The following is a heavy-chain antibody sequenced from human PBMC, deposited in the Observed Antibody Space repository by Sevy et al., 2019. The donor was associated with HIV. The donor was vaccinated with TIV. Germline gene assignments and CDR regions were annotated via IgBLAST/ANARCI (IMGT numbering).Heavy chain of an antibody. CDR2: ISYDGSNK. D-gene: IGHD3-3*01. Sequence: GGSLRLSCAASGFTFSSYAMHWVRQAPGKGLEWVAVISYDGSNKYYADSVKGRFTISRDNSKNTLYLQMNSLRAEDTAVYYWARDPTRITIFGVVPDISYYYYGMDVWGQGTTVTVSS. CDR3: ARDPTRITIFGVVPDISYYYYGMDV. CDR1: GFTFSSYA. J-gene: IGHJ6*02. V-gene: IGHV3-30*04.